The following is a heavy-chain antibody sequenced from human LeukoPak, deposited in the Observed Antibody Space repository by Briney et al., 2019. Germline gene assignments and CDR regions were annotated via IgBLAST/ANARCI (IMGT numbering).Heavy chain of an antibody. CDR1: GFTFSSYA. CDR2: ISYDGSNK. D-gene: IGHD2-2*01. V-gene: IGHV3-30*04. J-gene: IGHJ4*02. CDR3: ARADEYQPYGMDY. Sequence: GGSLRLSCAASGFTFSSYAMHWVRQAPGKGLEWVAVISYDGSNKYHADSVKGRFTISRDNSKNTLYLQMNSLRAEDTAVYYCARADEYQPYGMDYWGQGTLVTVSS.